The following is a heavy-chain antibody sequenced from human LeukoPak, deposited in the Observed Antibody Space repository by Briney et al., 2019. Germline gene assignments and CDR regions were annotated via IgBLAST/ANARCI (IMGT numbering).Heavy chain of an antibody. J-gene: IGHJ6*03. Sequence: ASVKVSCKASGYTLTGYYFHWVRQAPGQGLEWMGWINPNTAGTNYAQKFLGGVTLTWDTSISTAYMELNRLTSDDTAVYYCATSAGDYRAGHYYYMGVWGKGTSVTVSS. V-gene: IGHV1-2*02. CDR2: INPNTAGT. CDR1: GYTLTGYY. D-gene: IGHD4-11*01. CDR3: ATSAGDYRAGHYYYMGV.